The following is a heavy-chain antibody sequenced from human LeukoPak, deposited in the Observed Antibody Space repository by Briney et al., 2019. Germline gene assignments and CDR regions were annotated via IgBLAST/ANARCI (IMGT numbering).Heavy chain of an antibody. V-gene: IGHV4-59*01. CDR1: GGSISTYY. J-gene: IGHJ4*02. CDR3: ARAGSGWSFDY. Sequence: AETLSLTCTVSGGSISTYYWTWIRQPPGKGQEWIGYNSYSGHTNYNSSIKSRVTISVDMSKNQFSLKLSSVTAADTAVYYCARAGSGWSFDYWGQGTLVTVSS. D-gene: IGHD6-19*01. CDR2: NSYSGHT.